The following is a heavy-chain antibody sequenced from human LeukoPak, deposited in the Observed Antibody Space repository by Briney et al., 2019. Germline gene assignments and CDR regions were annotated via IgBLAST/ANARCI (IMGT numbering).Heavy chain of an antibody. Sequence: SSETLSLACTVSGYSISSGYYWGWIRQPSGKGLEWIGSIYHSGSTYYNPSLKSRVTISVDTSKNQFSLKLSSVTAADTAVYYCARDLAGATSYWGQGTLVTVSS. CDR2: IYHSGST. CDR3: ARDLAGATSY. CDR1: GYSISSGYY. V-gene: IGHV4-38-2*02. D-gene: IGHD1-26*01. J-gene: IGHJ4*02.